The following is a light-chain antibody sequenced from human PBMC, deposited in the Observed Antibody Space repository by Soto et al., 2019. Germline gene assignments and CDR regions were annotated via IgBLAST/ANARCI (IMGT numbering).Light chain of an antibody. J-gene: IGKJ1*01. CDR1: QSVSSN. CDR2: GAS. Sequence: EIVMTQSPATLSVSPGERATLSCGASQSVSSNLAWYQQKPGQGPRLLIYGASSRATSIPARFSGSGSATEFTLTISSLQSEDFAVYFCQQYNRWPLTFGQGTKVEIK. V-gene: IGKV3-15*01. CDR3: QQYNRWPLT.